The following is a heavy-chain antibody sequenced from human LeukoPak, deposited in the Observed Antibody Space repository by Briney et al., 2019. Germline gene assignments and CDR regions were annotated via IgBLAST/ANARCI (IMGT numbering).Heavy chain of an antibody. CDR1: GFTFSSYA. J-gene: IGHJ3*02. CDR3: AKFFTGEYVRAFNI. V-gene: IGHV3-30*18. Sequence: PGRCLRLSCAASGFTFSSYAMHWVRQAPGKGLEWVALISYDGSNKYYADSVKGRFTISRDNSKNTLYLQMNSLRAEDTAVYYCAKFFTGEYVRAFNIWGQGTMVTVSS. D-gene: IGHD3-10*02. CDR2: ISYDGSNK.